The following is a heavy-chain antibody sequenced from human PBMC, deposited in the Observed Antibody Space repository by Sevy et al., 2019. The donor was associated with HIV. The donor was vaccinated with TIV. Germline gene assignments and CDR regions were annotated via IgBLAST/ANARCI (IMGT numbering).Heavy chain of an antibody. J-gene: IGHJ5*02. Sequence: SETLSLTCAAYGGSFSGYYWSWIRQPPGKGLEWIGEINHSGSTNYNPSLKSRVTISVDTSKNQFSLKLSSVTAADTAVYYCARVEIINWFDPWGQGTLVTVSS. CDR1: GGSFSGYY. CDR2: INHSGST. D-gene: IGHD3-10*01. V-gene: IGHV4-34*01. CDR3: ARVEIINWFDP.